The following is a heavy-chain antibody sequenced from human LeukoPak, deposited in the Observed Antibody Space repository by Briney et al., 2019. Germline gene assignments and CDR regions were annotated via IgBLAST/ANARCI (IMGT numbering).Heavy chain of an antibody. Sequence: GESLKISCRGSGYRFTSYWIGWVRQMPGKDLEWMGIIYPGDFDTRYSPSFQGQVTISVDKSITTAYLQWNSLKASDTAMYYCARSPAVAEYYFDYWGQGTLVTVSS. CDR1: GYRFTSYW. CDR3: ARSPAVAEYYFDY. V-gene: IGHV5-51*01. D-gene: IGHD6-19*01. J-gene: IGHJ4*02. CDR2: IYPGDFDT.